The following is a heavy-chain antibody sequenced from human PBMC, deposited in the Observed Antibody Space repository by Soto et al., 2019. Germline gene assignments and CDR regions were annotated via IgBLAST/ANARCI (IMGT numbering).Heavy chain of an antibody. CDR2: IYHSGST. J-gene: IGHJ5*02. CDR1: GDSISSTNW. Sequence: SETLSLTCAVSGDSISSTNWWSWVRQPPGKGLEWIGEIYHSGSTNYSPSLKSRVTISVDMSKNQFPLTLNSVTAADTAVYYCATYNYASGSNDSWGQGTLVTASS. D-gene: IGHD3-10*01. V-gene: IGHV4-4*02. CDR3: ATYNYASGSNDS.